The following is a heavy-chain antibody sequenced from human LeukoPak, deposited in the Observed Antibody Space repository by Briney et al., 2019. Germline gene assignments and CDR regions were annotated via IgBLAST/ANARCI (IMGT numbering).Heavy chain of an antibody. CDR2: IYYSGST. V-gene: IGHV4-61*01. CDR3: ARAPIVGATTFDF. Sequence: SETLSLTCSVSGDSLNRGSYYWSWIRQPPGKGLEWIGYIYYSGSTNYNPSLKSRVTISIDTSKNQFSLKLSSVTAADTAVYYCARAPIVGATTFDFWGQGTLVTVSS. CDR1: GDSLNRGSYY. J-gene: IGHJ4*02. D-gene: IGHD1-26*01.